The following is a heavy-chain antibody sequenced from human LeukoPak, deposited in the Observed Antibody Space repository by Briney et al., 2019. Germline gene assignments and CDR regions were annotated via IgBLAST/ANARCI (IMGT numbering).Heavy chain of an antibody. CDR3: ARDDFFDTSGFDS. Sequence: ASAKVSCKASGYTFTGYYMHWVRQAPGQGLEWMGWINPNSGGTNYAQKFQGRVTMTRDTSISTAYMELSSLRSDDTAMYFCARDDFFDTSGFDSWGQGTLVTVSS. J-gene: IGHJ4*02. V-gene: IGHV1-2*02. CDR2: INPNSGGT. CDR1: GYTFTGYY. D-gene: IGHD3-3*01.